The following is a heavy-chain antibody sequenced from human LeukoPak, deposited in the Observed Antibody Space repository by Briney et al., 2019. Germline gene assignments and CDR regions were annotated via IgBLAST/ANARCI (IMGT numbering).Heavy chain of an antibody. CDR1: GYTFTSYD. Sequence: ASVKLSCNASGYTFTSYDINWVRQATGQGLEWMGGMNPNGGNTGYAQKFQGRVTMTRNTSISTAYMELSSLRSEDTAVYYCARVMIRGYYFDYWGQGTLVTVS. J-gene: IGHJ4*02. D-gene: IGHD3-10*01. CDR2: MNPNGGNT. V-gene: IGHV1-8*01. CDR3: ARVMIRGYYFDY.